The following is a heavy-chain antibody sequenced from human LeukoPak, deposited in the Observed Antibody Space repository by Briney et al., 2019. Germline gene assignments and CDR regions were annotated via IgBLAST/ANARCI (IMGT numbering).Heavy chain of an antibody. J-gene: IGHJ4*02. V-gene: IGHV1-18*01. CDR1: GFVFTSYG. Sequence: ASVKVSCKASGFVFTSYGFTWVRQAPGQGLEWMGWISANDGEIHYSERHQGRVTITTDTVTSTAYMELRSLRSDDTAVYYCARELHVERDDYWGQGTLVTVSS. CDR3: ARELHVERDDY. D-gene: IGHD1-1*01. CDR2: ISANDGEI.